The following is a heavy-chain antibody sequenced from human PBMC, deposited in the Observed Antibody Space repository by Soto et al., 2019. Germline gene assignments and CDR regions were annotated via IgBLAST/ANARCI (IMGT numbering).Heavy chain of an antibody. D-gene: IGHD4-17*01. CDR2: IYYSGST. CDR1: GGSISSYDYY. V-gene: IGHV4-30-4*01. Sequence: QVQLQESGPGLVKPSQTLSLTCTVSGGSISSYDYYWSWIRQPPGKGLEWIGNIYYSGSTYYRPSLASRVTIYLDTSKNQFSLKLSSVTAADTAVYYCARMGQGYGRYWLAPWGQWTPRTVSA. J-gene: IGHJ5*02. CDR3: ARMGQGYGRYWLAP.